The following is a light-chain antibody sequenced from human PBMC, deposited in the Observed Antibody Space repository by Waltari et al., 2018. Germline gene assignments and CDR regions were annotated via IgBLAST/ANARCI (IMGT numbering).Light chain of an antibody. Sequence: EIVLTQSPGTLSLSPGERATLSCRASHNIGRYLVWYQQKPGQPPRLLIYEASRRATGIPDRFSGSGSGTDFSLTISRLEPEDFAVYYCQNHERLPATFGQGTKVEIK. CDR3: QNHERLPAT. CDR1: HNIGRY. CDR2: EAS. V-gene: IGKV3-20*01. J-gene: IGKJ1*01.